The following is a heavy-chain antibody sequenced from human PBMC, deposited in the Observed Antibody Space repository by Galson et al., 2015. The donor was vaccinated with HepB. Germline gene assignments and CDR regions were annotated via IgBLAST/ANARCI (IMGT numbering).Heavy chain of an antibody. D-gene: IGHD3-10*01. J-gene: IGHJ4*02. CDR1: GFTFGDYA. Sequence: SLRLSCAASGFTFGDYAMSWFRQAPGKGLEWVRFIRSKAYGGTTEYAASVKGRFTISRDDSKSTAYLQMNSLKTEDTAVYYCTRDRLLWFGELLVFDYWGQGTLVTVSS. CDR3: TRDRLLWFGELLVFDY. CDR2: IRSKAYGGTT. V-gene: IGHV3-49*03.